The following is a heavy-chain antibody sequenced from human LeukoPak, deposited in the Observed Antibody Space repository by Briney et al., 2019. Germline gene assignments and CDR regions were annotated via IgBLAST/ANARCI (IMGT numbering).Heavy chain of an antibody. Sequence: GGSLRLSCAASGFTVSSNYMSWVRQAPGKGLEWVSVIYSGGSTYYADSVKGRFTISRDNSKNTLYLQMNSLRAEDTAVYYCARGSPEILRPYCYYYMDVWGKGTTVTVSS. V-gene: IGHV3-53*01. CDR2: IYSGGST. D-gene: IGHD4-17*01. CDR3: ARGSPEILRPYCYYYMDV. CDR1: GFTVSSNY. J-gene: IGHJ6*03.